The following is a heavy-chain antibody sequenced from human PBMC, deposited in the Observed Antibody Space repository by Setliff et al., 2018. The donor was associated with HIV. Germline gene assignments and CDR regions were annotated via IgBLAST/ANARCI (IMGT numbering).Heavy chain of an antibody. Sequence: PSETLSLTCTVSGGSISSNSYYWGWFRQPPGKGLEWIGSIYYSGSTYYTPSLKSRVTISVDTSQNQFSLKLSSVTAADTAVYYCARDGYSSSWYVISGSFDYWGQGILVTVSS. V-gene: IGHV4-39*07. D-gene: IGHD6-13*01. CDR1: GGSISSNSYY. J-gene: IGHJ4*02. CDR3: ARDGYSSSWYVISGSFDY. CDR2: IYYSGST.